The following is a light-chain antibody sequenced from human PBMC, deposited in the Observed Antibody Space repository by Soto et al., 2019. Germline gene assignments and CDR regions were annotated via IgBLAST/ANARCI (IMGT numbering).Light chain of an antibody. J-gene: IGLJ2*01. CDR2: DVS. CDR1: SSDVGGYNY. CDR3: CSYAGSYTSL. V-gene: IGLV2-11*01. Sequence: QSVLTQPRSVSGSPGQSVTISCTGTSSDVGGYNYVSWYQQHPGKAPKLMISDVSKRPSGVPDRFSGSKSGNTASLTISGLQAEDEADYYCCSYAGSYTSLFGGGTKLTVL.